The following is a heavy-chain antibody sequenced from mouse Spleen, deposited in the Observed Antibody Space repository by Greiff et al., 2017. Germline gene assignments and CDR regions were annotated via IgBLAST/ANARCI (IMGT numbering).Heavy chain of an antibody. CDR2: ISSGGGNT. D-gene: IGHD2-3*01. J-gene: IGHJ2*01. CDR1: GFTFSSYA. Sequence: EVMLVESGGGLVKLGGSLKLSCAASGFTFSSYAMSWVRQTPEKRLEWVATISSGGGNTYYPDSVKGRFTISRDNAKNTLYLQMSSLKSEDTAMYYCAREDDGYYVYYFDYWGQGTTLTVSS. V-gene: IGHV5-9*01. CDR3: AREDDGYYVYYFDY.